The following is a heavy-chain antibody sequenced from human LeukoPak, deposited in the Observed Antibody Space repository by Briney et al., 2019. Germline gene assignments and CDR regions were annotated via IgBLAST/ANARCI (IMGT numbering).Heavy chain of an antibody. V-gene: IGHV1-2*02. D-gene: IGHD3-22*01. Sequence: ASVKVSCKASGYTFTGYYMHWVRQAPGQGHEWMGWINPNSGGTNYAQKFQGRVTMTRDTSISTAYMELSRLRSDDTAVYYCARVDYDSSGYYVNWFDPWGQGTLVTLSS. CDR2: INPNSGGT. CDR3: ARVDYDSSGYYVNWFDP. CDR1: GYTFTGYY. J-gene: IGHJ5*02.